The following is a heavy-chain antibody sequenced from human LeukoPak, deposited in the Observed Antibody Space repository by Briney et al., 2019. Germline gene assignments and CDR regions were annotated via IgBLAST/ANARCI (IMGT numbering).Heavy chain of an antibody. CDR3: ARLQPLVIPAAKLGFDY. Sequence: ASVKVSCKASGYTFTGYYMHWVRQAPGQGLEWMGWINPNSGGTNYAQKLQGRVTMTRDTSISTAYMELSRLRSDDTAVYYCARLQPLVIPAAKLGFDYWGQGTLVTVSS. CDR1: GYTFTGYY. D-gene: IGHD2-2*01. CDR2: INPNSGGT. J-gene: IGHJ4*02. V-gene: IGHV1-2*02.